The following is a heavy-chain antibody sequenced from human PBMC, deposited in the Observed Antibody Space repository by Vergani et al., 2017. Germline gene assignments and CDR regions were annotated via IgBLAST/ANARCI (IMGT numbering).Heavy chain of an antibody. CDR1: GGSFSGYY. CDR2: SNHSGST. V-gene: IGHV4-34*01. D-gene: IGHD3-10*02. CDR3: ARGRATVSRFGKPHYYYMDV. Sequence: QVQLQQWGAGLLKPSETLSLTCAVYGGSFSGYYWSWILQPPGKGLEWSGESNHSGSTNYNPSLKSRVTISVDTSKNQFSLKLSSVTAADTAVYYCARGRATVSRFGKPHYYYMDVWGKGTTVTVSS. J-gene: IGHJ6*03.